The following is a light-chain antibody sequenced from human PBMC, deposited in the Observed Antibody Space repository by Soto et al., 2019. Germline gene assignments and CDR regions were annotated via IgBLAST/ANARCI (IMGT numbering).Light chain of an antibody. J-gene: IGLJ1*01. V-gene: IGLV2-14*03. Sequence: QSALTQPASVSGSPGQSITISCTGTNRDVSSYNFVSWYQQHPGKAHKLIIFDVSDRPSGVSHRFSGSKSGNTASLTISGRQAEYEADYYCCSYTTSSTYVFGTGTKLTVL. CDR1: NRDVSSYNF. CDR2: DVS. CDR3: CSYTTSSTYV.